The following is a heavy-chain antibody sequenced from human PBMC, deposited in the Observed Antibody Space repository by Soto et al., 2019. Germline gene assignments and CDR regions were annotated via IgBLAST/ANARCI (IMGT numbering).Heavy chain of an antibody. CDR3: ARTRYDFWSGYEYWYFDL. CDR2: IYYSGST. D-gene: IGHD3-3*01. V-gene: IGHV4-61*01. Sequence: QVQLQESGPGLVKPSETLSLTCTVSGGSVSSGSYYWSWIRQPPGKGLEWIGYIYYSGSTNYNPSLKSRVIRSVDTSKNQFSLKLSSVTATDTAVYYCARTRYDFWSGYEYWYFDLWGRGTLVTVSS. J-gene: IGHJ2*01. CDR1: GGSVSSGSYY.